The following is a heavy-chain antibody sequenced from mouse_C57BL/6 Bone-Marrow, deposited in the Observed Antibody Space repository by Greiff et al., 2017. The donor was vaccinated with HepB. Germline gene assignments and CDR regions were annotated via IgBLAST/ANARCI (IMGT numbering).Heavy chain of an antibody. V-gene: IGHV1-81*01. CDR2: IYPRSGNT. Sequence: QVQLKESGAELARPGASVKLSCKASGYTFTSYGISWVKQRTGPGLEWIGEIYPRSGNTYYNEKFKGKATLTADKSSSTAYMELRSMTSEDSAVYFCARCIITTVAYAMDYWGQGTSVTVSS. D-gene: IGHD1-1*01. CDR3: ARCIITTVAYAMDY. CDR1: GYTFTSYG. J-gene: IGHJ4*01.